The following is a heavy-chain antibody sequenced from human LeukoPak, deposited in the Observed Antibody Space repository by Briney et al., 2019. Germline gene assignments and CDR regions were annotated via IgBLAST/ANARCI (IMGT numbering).Heavy chain of an antibody. CDR3: ARDKVYYGSGTYGY. D-gene: IGHD3-10*01. CDR1: GFTFSSYW. V-gene: IGHV3-74*01. Sequence: TGGSLRLSCAASGFTFSSYWMHWVRQVPGKGLVWASHINSDGSSTSYADSVKGRFTISRDNAKNTLYLQMNSLRAEDTAVYFCARDKVYYGSGTYGYWGQGTLVTVSS. CDR2: INSDGSST. J-gene: IGHJ4*02.